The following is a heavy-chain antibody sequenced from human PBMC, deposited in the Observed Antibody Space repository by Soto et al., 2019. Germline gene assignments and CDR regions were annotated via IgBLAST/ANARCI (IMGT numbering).Heavy chain of an antibody. CDR1: GFTFSSYA. CDR2: ISGSGGST. V-gene: IGHV3-23*01. D-gene: IGHD5-12*01. Sequence: GGSLRLSCAASGFTFSSYAMSWVRQAPGKGLEWVSAISGSGGSTYYADSVKGRSTISRDNSKNTLYLQMNSLRAEDTAVYYCAKSNGEMATKLYYYYYGMDVWGQGTTVTVSS. CDR3: AKSNGEMATKLYYYYYGMDV. J-gene: IGHJ6*02.